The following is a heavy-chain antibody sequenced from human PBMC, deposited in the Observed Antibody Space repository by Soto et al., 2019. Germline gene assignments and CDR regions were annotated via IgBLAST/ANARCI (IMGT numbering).Heavy chain of an antibody. J-gene: IGHJ4*02. CDR2: IIISSSSI. Sequence: GGSLRLSCAASGFTFSSYSMSWVRQAPGKGLEWVSSIIISSSSIYYADSLKGRFTISRDNAKNSLYLHMNSLTAEDTAVYYCARGYDNSGYWTAFHSRGQAALVSVSS. D-gene: IGHD3-22*01. V-gene: IGHV3-21*01. CDR1: GFTFSSYS. CDR3: ARGYDNSGYWTAFHS.